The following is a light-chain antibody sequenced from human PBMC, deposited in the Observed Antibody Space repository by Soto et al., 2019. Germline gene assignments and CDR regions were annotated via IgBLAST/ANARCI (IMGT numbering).Light chain of an antibody. Sequence: QSVLTQPASVSGSPGQSITISCTVPSSDVGSYNLVSWYQQYPGKSPKLIIFEVFKRPSGVSHRFSGSKSGNTASLTISGLQAEDEANYYCCSYAGRATHVFGGGTQLTVL. V-gene: IGLV2-23*02. J-gene: IGLJ2*01. CDR3: CSYAGRATHV. CDR2: EVF. CDR1: SSDVGSYNL.